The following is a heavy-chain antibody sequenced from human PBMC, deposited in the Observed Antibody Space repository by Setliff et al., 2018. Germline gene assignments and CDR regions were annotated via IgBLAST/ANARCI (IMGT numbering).Heavy chain of an antibody. CDR1: GDSINNFY. D-gene: IGHD2-15*01. CDR2: IFSDGTT. J-gene: IGHJ3*01. V-gene: IGHV4-59*01. CDR3: ARAPLDYSSRAFDF. Sequence: SETLSLTCSVSGDSINNFYWNWIRQSPGTGLEWIGYIFSDGTTYYNPSLKSRVAMSVDTSKKQFSLSLSAVTAAGTAKYYCARAPLDYSSRAFDFWGQGTMVTVSS.